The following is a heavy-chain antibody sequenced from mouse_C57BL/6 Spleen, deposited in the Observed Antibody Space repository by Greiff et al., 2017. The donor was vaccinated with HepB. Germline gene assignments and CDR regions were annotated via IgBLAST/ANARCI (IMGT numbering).Heavy chain of an antibody. Sequence: EVKLQESGGGLVKPGGSLKLSCAASGFTFSDYGMHWVRQAPEKGLEWVAYISSGSSTIYYADTVKGQFTISRDNAKNTLFLQMTSLRSEDTAMYYCASYYGSSSCDFDYWGQGTTLTVSS. J-gene: IGHJ2*01. CDR1: GFTFSDYG. CDR3: ASYYGSSSCDFDY. V-gene: IGHV5-17*01. CDR2: ISSGSSTI. D-gene: IGHD1-1*01.